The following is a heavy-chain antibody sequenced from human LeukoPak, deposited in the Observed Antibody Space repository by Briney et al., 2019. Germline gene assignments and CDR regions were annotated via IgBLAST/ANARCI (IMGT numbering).Heavy chain of an antibody. V-gene: IGHV3-21*04. J-gene: IGHJ6*03. Sequence: GGSLRLSCAASGFTFSSYSMNWVRQAPGKGLEWVSSISSSSSYIYYADSVKGRFTISRDNAKNSLYLQMNSLRAEDTAVYYCARDRYDSSGYDSSYYYYYYMDVWGKGTTVTVSS. CDR1: GFTFSSYS. CDR2: ISSSSSYI. D-gene: IGHD3-22*01. CDR3: ARDRYDSSGYDSSYYYYYYMDV.